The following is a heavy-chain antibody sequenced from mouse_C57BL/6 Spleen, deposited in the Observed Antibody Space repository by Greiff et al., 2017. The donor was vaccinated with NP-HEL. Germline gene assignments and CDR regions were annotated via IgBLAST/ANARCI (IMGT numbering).Heavy chain of an antibody. CDR1: GYTFTDYE. CDR2: IDPETGGT. CDR3: TRSGATDYAMDY. V-gene: IGHV1-15*01. D-gene: IGHD3-1*01. J-gene: IGHJ4*01. Sequence: QVQLKQSGAELVRPGASVTLSCKASGYTFTDYEMHWVKQTPVHGLEWIGAIDPETGGTAYNQKFKGKAILTADKSSSTAYMELRSLTSEDSAVYYCTRSGATDYAMDYWGQGTSVTVSS.